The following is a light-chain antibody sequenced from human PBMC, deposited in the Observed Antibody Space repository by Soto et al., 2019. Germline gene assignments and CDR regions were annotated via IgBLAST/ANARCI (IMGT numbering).Light chain of an antibody. J-gene: IGKJ1*01. CDR3: QQSYTTLRT. Sequence: DIQMTQSPSSLSASVGDRVTITCRASQSIGTNLNWYQQKPGKAPNXLIYDATNLQSGVPSRFSGSGSGTDLTITISSLQPEDFETYYCQQSYTTLRTFGQGTKVDIK. CDR1: QSIGTN. V-gene: IGKV1-39*01. CDR2: DAT.